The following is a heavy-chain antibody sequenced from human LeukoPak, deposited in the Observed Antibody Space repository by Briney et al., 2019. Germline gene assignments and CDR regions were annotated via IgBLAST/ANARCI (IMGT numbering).Heavy chain of an antibody. J-gene: IGHJ4*02. CDR2: ISYDGSNK. D-gene: IGHD2-15*01. CDR3: ARVPTPVVGPADY. Sequence: GSLRLSCAASGFTFSSYAMHWVRQAPGKGLEWVAVISYDGSNKYYADSVKGRFTISGDNSKNTLYLQMNSLRAEDTAVYYCARVPTPVVGPADYWGQGTLVTVSS. CDR1: GFTFSSYA. V-gene: IGHV3-30*04.